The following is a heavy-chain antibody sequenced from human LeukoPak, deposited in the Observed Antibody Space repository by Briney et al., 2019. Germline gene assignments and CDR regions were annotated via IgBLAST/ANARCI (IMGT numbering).Heavy chain of an antibody. D-gene: IGHD3-10*01. CDR1: GFTFDDYT. J-gene: IGHJ6*03. CDR2: ISWDGGST. V-gene: IGHV3-43*01. CDR3: AKDIAVRGRYYYYIDV. Sequence: GGSLRLSCAASGFTFDDYTMHWFRQAPGKGLEWVSLISWDGGSTYYADSVKGRFTISRDNSKNSLYLQMNSLRTEDTALYYCAKDIAVRGRYYYYIDVWGKGTTVTVSS.